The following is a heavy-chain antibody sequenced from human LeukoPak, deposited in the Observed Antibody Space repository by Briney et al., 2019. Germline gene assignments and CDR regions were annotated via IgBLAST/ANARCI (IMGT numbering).Heavy chain of an antibody. D-gene: IGHD3-10*01. CDR1: GYTFTCYY. CDR2: INPNSGGT. Sequence: ASVTVSFKSSGYTFTCYYMHWGRQAPGQGLEWMGWINPNSGGTNYAKKFQGRVTMTRDTSISTAYMELSRLRSDDTAVYYCARDGRFGELLLFDYWGQGTLVTVSS. V-gene: IGHV1-2*02. CDR3: ARDGRFGELLLFDY. J-gene: IGHJ4*02.